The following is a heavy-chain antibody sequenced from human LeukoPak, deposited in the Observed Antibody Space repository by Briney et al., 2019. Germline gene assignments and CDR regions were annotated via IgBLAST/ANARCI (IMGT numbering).Heavy chain of an antibody. CDR2: IYYSGST. CDR1: GGSISSYY. V-gene: IGHV4-59*08. CDR3: ARTTYSLFDY. D-gene: IGHD2-21*01. J-gene: IGHJ4*02. Sequence: SETLSLTCTGSGGSISSYYWSWIRQPPGKGLEWIGYIYYSGSTNYNPSLKSRVTISVDTSKNQFSLKLSSVTAADTAVYYCARTTYSLFDYWGQGTLVTVSS.